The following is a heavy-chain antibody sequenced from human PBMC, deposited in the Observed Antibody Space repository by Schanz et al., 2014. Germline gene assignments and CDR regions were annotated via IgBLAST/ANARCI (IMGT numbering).Heavy chain of an antibody. CDR2: INPSGGST. V-gene: IGHV1-46*01. Sequence: QVQLVQSGAEVKKPGASVKVSCKASGYTFTSDSMHWVRQAPGQGLEWMGMINPSGGSTTYAQKFQGRVTMTRDTSTSTVYMELTRLTFDDTAIYYCARDSDVSKYNLFDSWGQGTLVTVSS. CDR1: GYTFTSDS. J-gene: IGHJ5*01. CDR3: ARDSDVSKYNLFDS.